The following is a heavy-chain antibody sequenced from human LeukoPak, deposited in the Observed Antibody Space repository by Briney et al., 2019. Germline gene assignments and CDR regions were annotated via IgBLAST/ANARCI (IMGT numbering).Heavy chain of an antibody. CDR1: GFSFSDHS. CDR2: ISGSGSDI. V-gene: IGHV3-11*01. J-gene: IGHJ4*02. D-gene: IGHD2-15*01. Sequence: GGSLRLSCAASGFSFSDHSMTWVRQAPGKGLEWLSYISGSGSDIDYAGSVKGRFTISRDNAKNSLYLQMNSLRAEDTAVYYCAKGPGRSPCDYWGQGTLVTVSS. CDR3: AKGPGRSPCDY.